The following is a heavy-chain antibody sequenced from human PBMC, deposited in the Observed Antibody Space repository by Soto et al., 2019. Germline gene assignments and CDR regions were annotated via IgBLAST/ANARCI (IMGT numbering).Heavy chain of an antibody. CDR1: GFTFSSYG. J-gene: IGHJ6*02. CDR2: IWYDGSNK. CDR3: ARGGTGLKFQYYYYGMDV. Sequence: GGSLRLSCAASGFTFSSYGMHWVRQAPGKGLEWVAVIWYDGSNKYYADSVKGRFTISRDNSKNTLYLQMNSLRAEDTAVYYCARGGTGLKFQYYYYGMDVWGQGTTVTVSS. V-gene: IGHV3-33*01. D-gene: IGHD2-8*02.